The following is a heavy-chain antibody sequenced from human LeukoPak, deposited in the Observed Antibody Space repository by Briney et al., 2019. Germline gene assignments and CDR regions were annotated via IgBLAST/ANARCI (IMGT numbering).Heavy chain of an antibody. D-gene: IGHD6-19*01. CDR2: INHSGST. CDR1: GGSFSGYY. CDR3: ARVNSAWYGALDY. Sequence: SETLSLTCAVYGGSFSGYYWSWIRQPPGKGLEWIGEINHSGSTNYNPSLKSRVTISVDTSKNQFSLKLSSVTAADTAVYYCARVNSAWYGALDYWGQGTMVTVSS. J-gene: IGHJ4*02. V-gene: IGHV4-34*01.